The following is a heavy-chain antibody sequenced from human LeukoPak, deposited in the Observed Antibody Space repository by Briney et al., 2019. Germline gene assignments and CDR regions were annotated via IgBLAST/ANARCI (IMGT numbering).Heavy chain of an antibody. CDR2: ISSSNSTI. D-gene: IGHD3-10*02. J-gene: IGHJ4*02. V-gene: IGHV3-48*04. Sequence: PGGCLRLSCAASGFTFRSYSMNWVRQAPGKGLEWVSYISSSNSTIYYRDSVKGRFTISRDNAENSLYLQTNSLRAEDTAVYYCARGSNSGRGALDFWGQGTLVTVSS. CDR1: GFTFRSYS. CDR3: ARGSNSGRGALDF.